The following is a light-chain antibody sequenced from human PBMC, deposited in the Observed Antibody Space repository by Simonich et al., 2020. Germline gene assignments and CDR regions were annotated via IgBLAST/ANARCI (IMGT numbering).Light chain of an antibody. V-gene: IGKV3-11*01. CDR1: QSVSSY. Sequence: EIVLTQSPATLSLSPGERATLSCRASQSVSSYLAWYQQKPGQAPRLLIYDAAKRANGIPARFSGSGSGTDFTLTISSLEPEDFAVYYGQQRSNWPTFGPGTKVDIK. J-gene: IGKJ3*01. CDR2: DAA. CDR3: QQRSNWPT.